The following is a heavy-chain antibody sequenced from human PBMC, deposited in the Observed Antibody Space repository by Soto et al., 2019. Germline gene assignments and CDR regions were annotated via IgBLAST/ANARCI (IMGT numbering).Heavy chain of an antibody. CDR1: GFTFSSYA. CDR2: ISYDGSNK. V-gene: IGHV3-30-3*01. D-gene: IGHD6-19*01. Sequence: QVQLVESGGGVVQPGRSLRLSCAASGFTFSSYAMHWVHQAPGKGLEWVAVISYDGSNKYYADSVKGRFTISRDNSKNPLYLQMNSLRAEDTAVYYCAREGWDSSGWYDLRPFDYWGQGTLVTVSS. J-gene: IGHJ4*02. CDR3: AREGWDSSGWYDLRPFDY.